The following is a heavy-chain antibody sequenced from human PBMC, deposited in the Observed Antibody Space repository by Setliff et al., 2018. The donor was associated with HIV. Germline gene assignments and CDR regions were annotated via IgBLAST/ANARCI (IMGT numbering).Heavy chain of an antibody. CDR3: ATADYMYGRNIFDY. CDR2: IYYRGDT. CDR1: GGSITSDSFY. D-gene: IGHD5-12*01. V-gene: IGHV4-39*07. Sequence: PSETLSLTCTVSGGSITSDSFYWGRIRQPPGKGLEWIGSIYYRGDTFYNPSLQSRVTISVDTSKNQFSLKLTSVTAADTAVYYCATADYMYGRNIFDYWDQGTLVTVSS. J-gene: IGHJ4*02.